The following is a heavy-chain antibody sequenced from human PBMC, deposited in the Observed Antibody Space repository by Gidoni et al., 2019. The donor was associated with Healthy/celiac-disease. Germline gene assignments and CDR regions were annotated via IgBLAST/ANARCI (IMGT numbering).Heavy chain of an antibody. D-gene: IGHD6-13*01. Sequence: NYNPSLKSRVTISVDKSKNQFSLKLSSVTAADTAVYYCASRIAETPNWFDPWGQGTLVTVSS. V-gene: IGHV4-4*02. J-gene: IGHJ5*02. CDR3: ASRIAETPNWFDP.